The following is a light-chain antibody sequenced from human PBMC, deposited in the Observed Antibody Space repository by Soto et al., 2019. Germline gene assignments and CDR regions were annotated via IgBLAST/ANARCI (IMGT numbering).Light chain of an antibody. J-gene: IGKJ4*01. Sequence: IEITQSPPTLFVSPRERAALAYRTSHSVRSDLAWYQQKPGQSPRLLIDDASIRATGIPARFSGSGSGTDFTLTISTLEPEDFAVYYCQPRNNWPLTFRGGTK. CDR2: DAS. CDR1: HSVRSD. CDR3: QPRNNWPLT. V-gene: IGKV3-11*01.